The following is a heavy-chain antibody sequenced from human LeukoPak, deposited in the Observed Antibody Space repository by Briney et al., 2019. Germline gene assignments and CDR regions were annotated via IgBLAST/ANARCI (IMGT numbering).Heavy chain of an antibody. Sequence: SETLPLTCTVSGGSVSSGSYYWSWIRQPPGKGLEWIGYIYYSGSTNYNPSLKSRVTISVDTSKNQFSLKLSSVTAADTAVYYCARVLGYITGTTLNYYYGMDVWGQGTTVTVSS. CDR2: IYYSGST. CDR1: GGSVSSGSYY. V-gene: IGHV4-61*01. J-gene: IGHJ6*02. CDR3: ARVLGYITGTTLNYYYGMDV. D-gene: IGHD1-20*01.